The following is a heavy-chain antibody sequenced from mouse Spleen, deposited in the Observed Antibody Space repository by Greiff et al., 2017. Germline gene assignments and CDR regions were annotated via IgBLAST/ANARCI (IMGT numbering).Heavy chain of an antibody. CDR2: ISSGGGST. D-gene: IGHD1-1*01. CDR3: ARQGYYGSSHYYYAMDY. V-gene: IGHV5-12-1*01. Sequence: EVKVVESGGGLVKPGGSLKLSCAASGFAFSSYDMSWVRQTPEKRLEWVAYISSGGGSTYYPDTVKGRFTISRDNAKNTLYLQMSSLKSEDTAMYYCARQGYYGSSHYYYAMDYWGQGTSVTVSS. J-gene: IGHJ4*01. CDR1: GFAFSSYD.